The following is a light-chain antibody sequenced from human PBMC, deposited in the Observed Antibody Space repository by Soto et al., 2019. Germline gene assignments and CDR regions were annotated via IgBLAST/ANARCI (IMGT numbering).Light chain of an antibody. CDR2: EVS. J-gene: IGLJ1*01. Sequence: QSALTQPPSASGSPGQSVTISCTGTSSDVGGYNYVSWYQQHPGRAPKLMIYEVSKRPSVVTDRFSGSKSGNTASLTVSGLQTADEADYYCSSYAGSNNQVFGTGTKLTVL. V-gene: IGLV2-8*01. CDR1: SSDVGGYNY. CDR3: SSYAGSNNQV.